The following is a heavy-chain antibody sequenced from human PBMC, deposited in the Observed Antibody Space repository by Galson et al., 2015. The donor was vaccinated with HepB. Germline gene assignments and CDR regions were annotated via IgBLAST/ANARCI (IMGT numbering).Heavy chain of an antibody. CDR1: GFTFSSYA. CDR3: SRDGLPHYYDSSGYYYSGY. Sequence: SLRLSCAASGFTFSSYAMHWVRQAPGKGLEWVAVISYDGRNKYYADSVKGRFTISRDNSKNTLYLQMNSLRAEDTAVYYCSRDGLPHYYDSSGYYYSGYWGQGTLVTVSS. V-gene: IGHV3-30*04. D-gene: IGHD3-22*01. CDR2: ISYDGRNK. J-gene: IGHJ4*02.